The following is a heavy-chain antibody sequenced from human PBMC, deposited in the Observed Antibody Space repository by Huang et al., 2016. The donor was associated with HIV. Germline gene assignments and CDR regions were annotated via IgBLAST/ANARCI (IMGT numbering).Heavy chain of an antibody. CDR1: GFTFGVFA. CDR2: ISYDGNNK. J-gene: IGHJ6*03. CDR3: ARDGHDYYYFMDV. Sequence: QVQLVESGGGVVQPGRSRSLSCAVSGFTFGVFAFFWVRQAQGKWLEWVAFISYDGNNKRFGDSVKGRFTVSRDNSQNTLSLQMNSLRPEDTAVYYCARDGHDYYYFMDVWGKGTPVTVSS. V-gene: IGHV3-30-3*01.